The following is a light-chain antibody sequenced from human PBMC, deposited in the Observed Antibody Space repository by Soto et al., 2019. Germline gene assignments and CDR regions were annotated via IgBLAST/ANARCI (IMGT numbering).Light chain of an antibody. V-gene: IGKV1-39*01. J-gene: IGKJ4*01. CDR3: QQSYSTPPLT. CDR2: DAS. Sequence: DIQMTQSPSSLSASVGDRVTITCRASQSISSYLNWYQQKPGKAPKLLIYDASSLQSGVPSRFRGSGSGTDFTLTISSLQPEDFATYYCQQSYSTPPLTFGGGTKVEIK. CDR1: QSISSY.